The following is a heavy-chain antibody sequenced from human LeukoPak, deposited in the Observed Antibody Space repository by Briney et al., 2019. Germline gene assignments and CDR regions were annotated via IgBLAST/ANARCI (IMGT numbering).Heavy chain of an antibody. V-gene: IGHV1-46*01. CDR3: ARDPEYSSSWYYFDY. CDR1: GHTFTSYY. Sequence: ASVKVSCKASGHTFTSYYMHWVRQAPGQGLEWMGIINPSAGSTSYAQKFQGRVTMTRDMSTSTVYMELSSLRSEDTAVYYCARDPEYSSSWYYFDYWGQGTLVTVSS. D-gene: IGHD6-13*01. J-gene: IGHJ4*02. CDR2: INPSAGST.